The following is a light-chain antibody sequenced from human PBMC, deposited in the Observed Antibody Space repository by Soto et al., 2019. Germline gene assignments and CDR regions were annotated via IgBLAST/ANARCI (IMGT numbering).Light chain of an antibody. CDR1: SSDIGGYNY. CDR2: EVT. CDR3: SSYTSNSTLV. V-gene: IGLV2-14*01. J-gene: IGLJ2*01. Sequence: QSALTQPASVSGSPGQSITISCTGTSSDIGGYNYVSWYQQHPGKAPKLMIFEVTGRPSGVSNRFSGFKSGNTASLTISELQAEDEADYYCSSYTSNSTLVFGGGTKLTVL.